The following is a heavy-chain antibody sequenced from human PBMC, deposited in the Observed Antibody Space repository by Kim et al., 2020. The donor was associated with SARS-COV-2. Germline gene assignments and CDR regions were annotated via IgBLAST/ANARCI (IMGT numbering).Heavy chain of an antibody. CDR2: VNHSGST. D-gene: IGHD3-10*01. Sequence: SETRSLTCAVYGGSFSNYYWTWIRQPPGKGLEWIGEVNHSGSTNYNPSLKSRLNISVDTSKNQFSLKVSSVTAADTALYYCARGRLMRGRITGRNWIDPWGQGTLVTVSS. CDR3: ARGRLMRGRITGRNWIDP. CDR1: GGSFSNYY. J-gene: IGHJ5*02. V-gene: IGHV4-34*01.